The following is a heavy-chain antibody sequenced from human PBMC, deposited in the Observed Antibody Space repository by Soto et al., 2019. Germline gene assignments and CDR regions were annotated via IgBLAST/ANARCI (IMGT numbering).Heavy chain of an antibody. V-gene: IGHV3-33*01. Sequence: GGPLRLSWAAAGCTFISYAMHCIRQAPGKGLEWVALIWHDGSNRYYTDSVKGRFTISRDNSKNTLYLQLNSLRAEDTAVYYCARDFQRALDYWGQGNLVTVSS. CDR2: IWHDGSNR. CDR3: ARDFQRALDY. CDR1: GCTFISYA. J-gene: IGHJ4*02.